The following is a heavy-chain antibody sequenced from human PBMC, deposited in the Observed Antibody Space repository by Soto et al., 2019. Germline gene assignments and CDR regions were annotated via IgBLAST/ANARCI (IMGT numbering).Heavy chain of an antibody. CDR3: ARWPPSACSGGSCYWNWFDP. CDR2: IDPSDSYT. D-gene: IGHD2-15*01. V-gene: IGHV5-10-1*03. J-gene: IGHJ5*02. CDR1: GYSFTSYW. Sequence: EVQLVQSGAEVKKPGESLRISCKGSGYSFTSYWISWVRQMPGKGLEWMGRIDPSDSYTNYSPSFQGHVTISADKSISTAYLQWSSLKASDTAMYYCARWPPSACSGGSCYWNWFDPWGQGTLVTVSS.